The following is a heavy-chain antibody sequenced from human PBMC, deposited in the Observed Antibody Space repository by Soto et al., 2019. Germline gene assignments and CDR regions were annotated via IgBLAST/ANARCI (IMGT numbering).Heavy chain of an antibody. Sequence: QVQLVQSGAEVKKPGASVKVSCKASGYTFTRYYIHWVRQAPGQGPEWMGVIDPRGGGTIYAQKFQGRVTMTRDTSTTTAYMDLSSLRSEDTAVYFCLRDVGREIEYWGQGTLVAVSS. CDR1: GYTFTRYY. CDR3: LRDVGREIEY. D-gene: IGHD1-26*01. J-gene: IGHJ4*02. V-gene: IGHV1-46*01. CDR2: IDPRGGGT.